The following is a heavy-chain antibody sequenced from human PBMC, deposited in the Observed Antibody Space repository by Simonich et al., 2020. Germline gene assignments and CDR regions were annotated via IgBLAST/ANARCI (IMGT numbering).Heavy chain of an antibody. CDR1: GFTVSSNY. CDR2: INRGGST. D-gene: IGHD1-1*01. CDR3: ARWTATGYYFDY. Sequence: EVQLVESGGGLIQPGGSLRLSCAASGFTVSSNYMSWVRQAPGKGREWVSVINRGGSTYYADSVKGRFTISRDNSKNTLYLQINSRRAEDTAVYYCARWTATGYYFDYWGQGTLVTVSS. V-gene: IGHV3-53*01. J-gene: IGHJ4*02.